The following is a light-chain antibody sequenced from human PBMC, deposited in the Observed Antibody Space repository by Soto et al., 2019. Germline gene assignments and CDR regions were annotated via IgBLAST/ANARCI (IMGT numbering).Light chain of an antibody. CDR1: QGISSS. CDR3: QQANSFPLT. J-gene: IGKJ4*01. V-gene: IGKV1-12*01. Sequence: DIQMTQSPSSVSASVGDRVSITCRASQGISSSLAWYQQKPGKAPKLLIYAASSLQSGVPSRFSGSGYGTDFTLTISSLQPEDFATYYCQQANSFPLTFGGRTKVEIK. CDR2: AAS.